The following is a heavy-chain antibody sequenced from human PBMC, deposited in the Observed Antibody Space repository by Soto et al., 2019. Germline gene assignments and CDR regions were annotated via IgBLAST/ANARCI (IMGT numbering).Heavy chain of an antibody. J-gene: IGHJ4*02. V-gene: IGHV1-2*02. CDR3: AKIRGIAVAGPSLDY. Sequence: ASVKVSCKASGYSFINYYMHWVRQAPGQGFEWMGRISPKSGGTNYAQKFQGRVSLTWDTSLNTAYMELSSLMSEDTAVYYCAKIRGIAVAGPSLDYWGQGTLVTVSS. D-gene: IGHD6-19*01. CDR2: ISPKSGGT. CDR1: GYSFINYY.